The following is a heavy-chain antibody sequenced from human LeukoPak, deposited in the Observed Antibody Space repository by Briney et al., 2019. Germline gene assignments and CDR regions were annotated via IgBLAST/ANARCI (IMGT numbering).Heavy chain of an antibody. D-gene: IGHD2-21*02. CDR3: AREGDIVVVTAAGMDV. Sequence: GGSLRLSCAASGFTFSSYSMNWVRQAPGKGLEWVSSISSSSSYIYYADSVKGRFTISRDNAKNSLYLQMNSLRAEDTAVYYCAREGDIVVVTAAGMDVWGQGTTVTVSS. V-gene: IGHV3-21*01. CDR1: GFTFSSYS. CDR2: ISSSSSYI. J-gene: IGHJ6*02.